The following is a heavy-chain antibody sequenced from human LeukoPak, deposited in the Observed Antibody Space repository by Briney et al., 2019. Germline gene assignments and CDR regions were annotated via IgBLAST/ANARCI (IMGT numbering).Heavy chain of an antibody. D-gene: IGHD2-15*01. V-gene: IGHV3-23*01. J-gene: IGHJ6*03. CDR2: ISGSGGST. Sequence: GGTLRLSCAASGFTFSSYGMSWVRQAPGKGLEWVSAISGSGGSTYYADSVKGRFTISRDNSKNTLYLQMNSLRAEDTAVYYCAKEVVVVVAATLPTYYYYYYMDVWGKGTTVTVSS. CDR3: AKEVVVVVAATLPTYYYYYYMDV. CDR1: GFTFSSYG.